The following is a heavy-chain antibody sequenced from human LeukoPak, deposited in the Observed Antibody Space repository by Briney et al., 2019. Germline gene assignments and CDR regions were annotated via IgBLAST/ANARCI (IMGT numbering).Heavy chain of an antibody. CDR3: ARGSLVRGVITPTHY. Sequence: ASVKDSCKASGYTFTSYYMHWVRQAPGQGLEWMGIINPSGGSTSYAQKFQGRVTMTRDTSTSTVYMELSSLRSEDTAVYYCARGSLVRGVITPTHYWGQGTLVTVSS. D-gene: IGHD3-10*01. CDR1: GYTFTSYY. CDR2: INPSGGST. J-gene: IGHJ4*02. V-gene: IGHV1-46*01.